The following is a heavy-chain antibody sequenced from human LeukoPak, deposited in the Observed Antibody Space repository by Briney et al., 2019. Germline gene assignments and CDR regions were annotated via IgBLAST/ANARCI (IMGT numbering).Heavy chain of an antibody. D-gene: IGHD3-10*01. CDR1: GGSISSGGYS. J-gene: IGHJ4*02. Sequence: SETLSLTCAVSGGSISSGGYSWSWIRQPPGKGLEWIGYIYHSGSTYYNPSLKSRVTISVDTSKNQFSLKLSSVTAADTAVYYCARAGLYGSGPLDYWGQGTLVTVSS. CDR2: IYHSGST. CDR3: ARAGLYGSGPLDY. V-gene: IGHV4-30-2*01.